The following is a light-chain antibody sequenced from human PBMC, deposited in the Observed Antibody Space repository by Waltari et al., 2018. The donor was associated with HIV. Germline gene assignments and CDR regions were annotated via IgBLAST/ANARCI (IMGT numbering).Light chain of an antibody. CDR2: AAF. CDR3: QQAYTFPYT. J-gene: IGKJ2*01. V-gene: IGKV1-12*01. CDR1: QGISSW. Sequence: DIQMTQSPSSVSASVGDRVTITCRASQGISSWLVWYQQKPGKAPKLLIYAAFNLQSGVPSRFSGSGSGTNFTLTISNLQREDFATYFCQQAYTFPYTFGQGTKLEIK.